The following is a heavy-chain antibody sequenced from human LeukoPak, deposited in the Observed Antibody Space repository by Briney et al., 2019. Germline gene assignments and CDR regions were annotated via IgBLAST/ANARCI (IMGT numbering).Heavy chain of an antibody. CDR2: IYYSGST. D-gene: IGHD5-12*01. Sequence: SETLSLTCTVSGGSISSSSYYWGWIRQPPGKGLEWIGSIYYSGSTYYNPSLKSRVTISVDTSKNQFSLKLSSVTAADTAAYYCARDPRATGLLYYFDYWGQGTLVTVSS. CDR3: ARDPRATGLLYYFDY. V-gene: IGHV4-39*07. J-gene: IGHJ4*02. CDR1: GGSISSSSYY.